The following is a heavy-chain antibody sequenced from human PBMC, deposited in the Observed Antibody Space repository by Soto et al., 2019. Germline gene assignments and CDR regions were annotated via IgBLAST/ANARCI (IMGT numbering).Heavy chain of an antibody. J-gene: IGHJ5*02. D-gene: IGHD2-15*01. CDR1: GGSISSSSYY. V-gene: IGHV4-39*01. CDR3: ARRGYCSGGSCRYVHWFDP. Sequence: QLQLQESGPGLVKPSETLSLTCTVSGGSISSSSYYWGWIRQPPGKGLEWIGSIYYSGSTYYNPPLKSRVTISEDTSKNQFSLKLSSVTAADTAVYYCARRGYCSGGSCRYVHWFDPWGQGTLVTVSS. CDR2: IYYSGST.